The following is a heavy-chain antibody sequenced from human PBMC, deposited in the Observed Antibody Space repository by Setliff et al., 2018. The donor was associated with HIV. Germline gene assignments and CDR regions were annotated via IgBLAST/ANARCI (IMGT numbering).Heavy chain of an antibody. CDR1: GFTFSGNW. D-gene: IGHD6-6*01. V-gene: IGHV3-7*01. J-gene: IGHJ6*03. CDR2: INQDESQK. Sequence: PGGSLRLSCAASGFTFSGNWMSWVRQAPGKGLEWVANINQDESQKYYAESVKGRFTISRDNSKNTVYLQMNSLRAEDTAVYYCAKYSSSWSYYSYYMNVWGKGTTVTV. CDR3: AKYSSSWSYYSYYMNV.